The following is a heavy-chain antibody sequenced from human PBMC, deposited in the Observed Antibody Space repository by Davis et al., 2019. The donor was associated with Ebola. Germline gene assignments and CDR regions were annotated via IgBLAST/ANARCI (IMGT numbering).Heavy chain of an antibody. CDR2: ISYDGSNK. CDR1: GFTFSSYG. V-gene: IGHV3-30*18. CDR3: AKRMSGGPSE. J-gene: IGHJ1*01. D-gene: IGHD2-15*01. Sequence: GGSLRLSCAASGFTFSSYGMHWVRQAPGKGLEWVAVISYDGSNKYYADSVRGRFTISRDNSKNTLYLQMSRLTAEDTAVYYCAKRMSGGPSEWGQGTLVTVSS.